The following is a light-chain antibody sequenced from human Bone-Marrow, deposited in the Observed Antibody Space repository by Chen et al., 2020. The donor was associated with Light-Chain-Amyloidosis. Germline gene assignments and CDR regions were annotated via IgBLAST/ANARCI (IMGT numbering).Light chain of an antibody. CDR1: QTISSNY. Sequence: EIVLTQSPGTLSLSPGEEANLSCRPSQTISSNYLTWYQQKFGQALRLLIYGSSSRATGIPDRFTCSRSETYFTLTINRLEPEDFEMYYCQQYGTSPLTFGGGTKVEIK. CDR2: GSS. CDR3: QQYGTSPLT. V-gene: IGKV3-20*01. J-gene: IGKJ4*01.